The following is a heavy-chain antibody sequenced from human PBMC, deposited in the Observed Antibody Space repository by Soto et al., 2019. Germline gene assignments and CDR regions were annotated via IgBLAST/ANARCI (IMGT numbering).Heavy chain of an antibody. V-gene: IGHV2-5*02. CDR1: GFSLITSGVG. CDR3: AHTMAPRIFDY. Sequence: SGPTLVNPTQTLTLTCSFSGFSLITSGVGVGWIRQPPGKALEWLALIYWDDDKGYSTSLRSRLTITKDTSRNQVFLTMTNMDSADTATYYCAHTMAPRIFDYWGQGTLVTVSS. CDR2: IYWDDDK. J-gene: IGHJ4*02.